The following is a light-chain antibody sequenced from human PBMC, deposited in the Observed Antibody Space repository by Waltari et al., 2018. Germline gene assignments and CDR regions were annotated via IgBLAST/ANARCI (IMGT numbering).Light chain of an antibody. Sequence: EIVLTQSPGTLSLSPGERATLSCRDSPSVGHNYFAWYQQKPGQAPLRLMYDASTSATGLPDRFRGSGSATDFTRTISSLEPEDFAVHYCQQYASSPLTFGGGTKVEIK. CDR2: DAS. V-gene: IGKV3-20*01. CDR3: QQYASSPLT. CDR1: PSVGHNY. J-gene: IGKJ4*01.